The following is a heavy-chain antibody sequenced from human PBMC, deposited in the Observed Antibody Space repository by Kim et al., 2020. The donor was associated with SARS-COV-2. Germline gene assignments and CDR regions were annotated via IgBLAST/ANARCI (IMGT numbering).Heavy chain of an antibody. V-gene: IGHV3-30*18. Sequence: GGSLRLSCAASGFTFSSYGMHWVRQAPGKGLEWVAVISYDGSNKYYADSVKGRFTISRDNSKNTLYLQMNSLRAEDTAVYYCAKPIRYFDWLLGYGMDVWGQGTTVTVSS. CDR1: GFTFSSYG. CDR2: ISYDGSNK. J-gene: IGHJ6*02. CDR3: AKPIRYFDWLLGYGMDV. D-gene: IGHD3-9*01.